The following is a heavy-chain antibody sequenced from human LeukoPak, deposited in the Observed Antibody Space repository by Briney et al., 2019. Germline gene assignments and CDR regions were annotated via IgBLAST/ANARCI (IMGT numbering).Heavy chain of an antibody. Sequence: GGSLRLSCAASGFTFSGYAVSWVRQAPGKGLEWVSAISGSGGSTYYADSVKGRFTISRDNSRNTLYLQMNSLRAEDTAVYYCAKGGSFYYDTSGYLYWGQGTMVTVSS. CDR1: GFTFSGYA. CDR3: AKGGSFYYDTSGYLY. J-gene: IGHJ4*02. D-gene: IGHD3-22*01. V-gene: IGHV3-23*01. CDR2: ISGSGGST.